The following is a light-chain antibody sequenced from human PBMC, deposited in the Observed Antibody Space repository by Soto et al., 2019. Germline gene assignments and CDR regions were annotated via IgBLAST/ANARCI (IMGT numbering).Light chain of an antibody. CDR2: ATS. Sequence: DIQLTQSPSSLSASVGDRVTITCRVSQGISSYLNWYQQKPGKAPKLLIYATSSLQRGVPSRFSGSGSGTDFTLTINSLQPEDFATYYCQQSYTTPQVTFGGGTKVEIK. J-gene: IGKJ4*01. CDR3: QQSYTTPQVT. V-gene: IGKV1-39*01. CDR1: QGISSY.